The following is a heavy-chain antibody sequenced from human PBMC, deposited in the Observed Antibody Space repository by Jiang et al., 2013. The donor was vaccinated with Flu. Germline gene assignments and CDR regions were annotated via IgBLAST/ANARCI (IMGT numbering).Heavy chain of an antibody. Sequence: NSGSIGYADSVKGRFTISRDNAKNSLYLQMNSLRAEDTALYYCAKGGVVVVAAAFDYWGQGTLVTVSS. CDR3: AKGGVVVVAAAFDY. CDR2: NSGSI. V-gene: IGHV3-9*01. D-gene: IGHD2-15*01. J-gene: IGHJ4*02.